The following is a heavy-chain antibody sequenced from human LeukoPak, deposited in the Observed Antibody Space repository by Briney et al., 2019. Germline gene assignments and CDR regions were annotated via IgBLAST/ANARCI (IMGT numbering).Heavy chain of an antibody. CDR1: GYTFTGYY. CDR3: ARGVSHYYDSSGYYPTPLDY. V-gene: IGHV1-18*04. Sequence: VASVKVSCKASGYTFTGYYMHWVRQAPGQGLEWMGWISAYNGNTNYAQKLQGRVTMTTDTSTSTAYMELRSLRSDDTAVYYCARGVSHYYDSSGYYPTPLDYWGQGTLVTVSS. D-gene: IGHD3-22*01. J-gene: IGHJ4*02. CDR2: ISAYNGNT.